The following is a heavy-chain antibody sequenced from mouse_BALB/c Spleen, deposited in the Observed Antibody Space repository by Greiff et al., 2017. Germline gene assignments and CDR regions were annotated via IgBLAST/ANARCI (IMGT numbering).Heavy chain of an antibody. V-gene: IGHV5-17*02. CDR3: ARDGLWYFDV. CDR2: ISSGSSTI. Sequence: EVMLVESGGGLVQPGGSRKLSCAASGFTFSSFGMHWVRQAPEKGLEWVAYISSGSSTIYYADTVKGRFTISRDNPKNTLFLQMTSQRSEDTAMYYCARDGLWYFDVWGAGTTVTVSS. CDR1: GFTFSSFG. J-gene: IGHJ1*01.